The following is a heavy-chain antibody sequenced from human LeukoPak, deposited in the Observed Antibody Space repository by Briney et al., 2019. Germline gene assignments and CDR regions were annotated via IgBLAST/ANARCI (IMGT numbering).Heavy chain of an antibody. CDR3: AKAHYQLLLGADY. CDR2: ISYDGSNK. V-gene: IGHV3-30*18. Sequence: AGGSLRLSCAASGFTFSSYGMHWVRQAPGKGLEWVAVISYDGSNKYYADSVKGRFTISRDNSKNTLYLQMNSLRAEDTAVYYCAKAHYQLLLGADYWGQGTLVTVSS. CDR1: GFTFSSYG. D-gene: IGHD2-2*01. J-gene: IGHJ4*02.